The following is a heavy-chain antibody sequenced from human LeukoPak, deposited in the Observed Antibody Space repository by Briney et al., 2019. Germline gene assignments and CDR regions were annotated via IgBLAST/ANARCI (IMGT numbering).Heavy chain of an antibody. J-gene: IGHJ4*02. D-gene: IGHD3-22*01. Sequence: GPSLRISCAASGFTFSSYSMNWVRQAPGKRLKWVSYISGSSSTIYYADSVKGRFTISRDNAKNSLHLQMNSLRAEDTAVYYCARSYYDSLEDYFDYWGQGTLVTVSS. CDR3: ARSYYDSLEDYFDY. CDR1: GFTFSSYS. V-gene: IGHV3-48*04. CDR2: ISGSSSTI.